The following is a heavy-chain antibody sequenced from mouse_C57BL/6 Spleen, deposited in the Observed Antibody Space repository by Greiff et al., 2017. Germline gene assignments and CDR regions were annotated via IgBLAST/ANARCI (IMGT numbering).Heavy chain of an antibody. V-gene: IGHV10-3*01. Sequence: EVQLVESGGGLVQPKGSLKLSCAASGFTFNTYAMHWVRQAPGKGLEWVARIRSKSSNYATYYADSVKDRFTISRDDSQSMLYLQMNNLKTEDTAMYYCVRPIYYYGSSYPDWYFDVWGTGTTVTVSS. J-gene: IGHJ1*03. CDR1: GFTFNTYA. CDR3: VRPIYYYGSSYPDWYFDV. D-gene: IGHD1-1*01. CDR2: IRSKSSNYAT.